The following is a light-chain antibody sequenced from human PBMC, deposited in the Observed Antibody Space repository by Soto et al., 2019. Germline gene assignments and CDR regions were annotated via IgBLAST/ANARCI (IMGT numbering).Light chain of an antibody. CDR3: SSYTSRSTWV. CDR2: DVV. J-gene: IGLJ3*02. Sequence: QSALTQPASVSGSPGQSITISCTGTSSDVGTYNYVSWYQQHPGKAPKLLIYDVVSRPSGVSDRFSGSKSGNTASLTISGLQAEDEADYYCSSYTSRSTWVFVGGTKLTVL. V-gene: IGLV2-14*03. CDR1: SSDVGTYNY.